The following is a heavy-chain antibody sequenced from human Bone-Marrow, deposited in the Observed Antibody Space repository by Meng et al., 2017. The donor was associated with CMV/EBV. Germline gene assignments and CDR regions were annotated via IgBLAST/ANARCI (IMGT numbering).Heavy chain of an antibody. Sequence: PSGVGWGWIRQAPGEALEWLALIYWNDGKDYSPSMKCRRTIIKDTTKTQVVHTMTNMDRVDTATYDCAHGVRGVYDWWSVRGYYFDYWGQGTLVTVSS. CDR3: AHGVRGVYDWWSVRGYYFDY. V-gene: IGHV2-5*01. CDR1: PSGVG. CDR2: IYWNDGK. J-gene: IGHJ4*02. D-gene: IGHD3-3*01.